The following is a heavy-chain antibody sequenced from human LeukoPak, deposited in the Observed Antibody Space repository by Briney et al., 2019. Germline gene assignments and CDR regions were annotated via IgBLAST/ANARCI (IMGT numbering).Heavy chain of an antibody. J-gene: IGHJ6*02. V-gene: IGHV1-69*04. CDR3: ARDDGYCSGGSCSTFYYYYGMDV. Sequence: GASVKVSCKASGDTFSSYAISWVRQAPGQGLEWMGRIIPILGIANYAQKFQGRVTITADKSTSTAYMELSSLRSEDTAVYYCARDDGYCSGGSCSTFYYYYGMDVWGQGTTVTVSS. D-gene: IGHD2-15*01. CDR2: IIPILGIA. CDR1: GDTFSSYA.